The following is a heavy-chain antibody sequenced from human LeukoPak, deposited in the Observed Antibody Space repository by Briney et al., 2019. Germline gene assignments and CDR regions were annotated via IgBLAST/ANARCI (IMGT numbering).Heavy chain of an antibody. CDR3: ARLANYDFWSAPGTFDY. CDR2: IYTSGST. D-gene: IGHD3-3*01. Sequence: SETLSLTCTVSSGSISSYFWSWIRQPAGKGLEWIGRIYTSGSTNYNPSLKSRVTMSVDTSKNQFSLKLSSVTAADTAVYYCARLANYDFWSAPGTFDYWGQGTLVTVSS. CDR1: SGSISSYF. J-gene: IGHJ4*02. V-gene: IGHV4-4*07.